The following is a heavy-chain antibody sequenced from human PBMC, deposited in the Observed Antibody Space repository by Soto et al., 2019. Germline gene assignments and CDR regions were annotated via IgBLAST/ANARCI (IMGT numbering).Heavy chain of an antibody. V-gene: IGHV3-23*01. Sequence: GGSLRLSCAASGFTFSSYAMSWVRQAPGKGLEWVSAISGSGGSTYYADSVKGRFTISRDNAKNSLFLQMDSLRAEDTGVYYCARTYYSDTSGYSDAFDIWGQGTMVTVSS. CDR1: GFTFSSYA. D-gene: IGHD3-22*01. J-gene: IGHJ3*02. CDR2: ISGSGGST. CDR3: ARTYYSDTSGYSDAFDI.